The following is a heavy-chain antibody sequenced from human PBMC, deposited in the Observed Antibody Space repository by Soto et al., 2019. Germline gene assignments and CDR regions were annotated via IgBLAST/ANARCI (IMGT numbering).Heavy chain of an antibody. D-gene: IGHD2-2*01. V-gene: IGHV4-34*01. CDR3: ARIAVEDIVVVPAAPGYYYYMDV. Sequence: PSETLSLTCAVYGESFSGYYWSWIRQPPGKGLEWIGEINHSGSTNYNPSLKSRVTISVDTSKNQFSLKLSSVTAADTAVYYCARIAVEDIVVVPAAPGYYYYMDVWGKGTTVT. J-gene: IGHJ6*03. CDR1: GESFSGYY. CDR2: INHSGST.